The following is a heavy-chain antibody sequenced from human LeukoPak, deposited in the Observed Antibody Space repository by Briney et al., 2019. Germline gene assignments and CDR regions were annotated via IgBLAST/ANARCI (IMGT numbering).Heavy chain of an antibody. CDR3: AKRNMIVVVNDAFDI. CDR2: IYTSGST. V-gene: IGHV4-4*07. CDR1: GGSISSYY. Sequence: PSETLSLTCTVSGGSISSYYWSWIRQPAGKGLEWIGRIYTSGSTNYNLSLKSRVNMSVDMYENHFSLKERSVMPADPAVYYCAKRNMIVVVNDAFDIWGQGTMVTVSS. D-gene: IGHD3-22*01. J-gene: IGHJ3*02.